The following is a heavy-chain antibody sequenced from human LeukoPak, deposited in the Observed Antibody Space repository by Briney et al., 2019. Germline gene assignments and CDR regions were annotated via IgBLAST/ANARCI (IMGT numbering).Heavy chain of an antibody. CDR3: ARGSRSAVDPIDAFDI. J-gene: IGHJ3*02. CDR2: INHSGRT. Sequence: SETLSLTCAVYVGSFSGYYWSWIRQPPGKGVEGMGEINHSGRTKYNPPLQSRVTISVDTSKNQFSLKLSPVTAADTAVYYCARGSRSAVDPIDAFDIWGKGTMVTVSS. V-gene: IGHV4-34*09. D-gene: IGHD3-3*01. CDR1: VGSFSGYY.